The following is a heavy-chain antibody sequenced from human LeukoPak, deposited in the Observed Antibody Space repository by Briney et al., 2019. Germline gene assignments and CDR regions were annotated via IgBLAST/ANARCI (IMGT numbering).Heavy chain of an antibody. J-gene: IGHJ4*02. Sequence: GGSLRLSCAASGFTLSTYAMSWVRQAPGKGLEWVSTIKGNGFTYDSDSVKGRFTISRDDSKNTLNLQMDSLRAEDTAVYHCVKAWDSGSSIYDYWGQGTLVTVSS. D-gene: IGHD6-13*01. CDR3: VKAWDSGSSIYDY. CDR1: GFTLSTYA. CDR2: IKGNGFT. V-gene: IGHV3-23*01.